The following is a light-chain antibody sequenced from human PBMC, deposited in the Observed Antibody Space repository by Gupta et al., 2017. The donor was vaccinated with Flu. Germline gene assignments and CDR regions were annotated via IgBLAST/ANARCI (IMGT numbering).Light chain of an antibody. Sequence: ERVTITCRASQGSTSWLGWYQQKPGKAPKLLIYAASILQSGVPSRFSGTGSGTNFILTISSLQPEDFATYFCQQANSLPAITFGQGTRLEIK. J-gene: IGKJ5*01. V-gene: IGKV1D-12*01. CDR2: AAS. CDR1: QGSTSW. CDR3: QQANSLPAIT.